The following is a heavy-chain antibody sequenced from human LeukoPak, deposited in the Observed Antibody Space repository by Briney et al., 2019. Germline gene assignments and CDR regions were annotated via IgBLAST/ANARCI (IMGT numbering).Heavy chain of an antibody. CDR2: ISYDGSNK. J-gene: IGHJ4*02. CDR1: GFTFSSYA. V-gene: IGHV3-30-3*01. CDR3: ARDPSGLSLDY. D-gene: IGHD5/OR15-5a*01. Sequence: GGSLRLSCAASGFTFSSYAMHWVRQAPGKGLEWVAVISYDGSNKYYADSVKGRFTISRDNSKNTLYLQMNSLRAEDTAVYYCARDPSGLSLDYWGQGTLVTVSS.